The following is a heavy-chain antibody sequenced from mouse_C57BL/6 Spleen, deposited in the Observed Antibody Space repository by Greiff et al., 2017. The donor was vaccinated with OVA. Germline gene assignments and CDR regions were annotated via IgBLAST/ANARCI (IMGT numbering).Heavy chain of an antibody. CDR2: IDPEDGET. J-gene: IGHJ4*01. CDR3: ARWLLRDYAMDY. CDR1: GFNIKDYY. Sequence: EVQLQQSGAELVKPGASVKLSCTASGFNIKDYYMHWVKQRTEQGLEWIGRIDPEDGETKYASKFQGKATITADTSSNTAYLQLSSLTSEDTAVYYCARWLLRDYAMDYWGQGTSVTVSS. V-gene: IGHV14-2*01. D-gene: IGHD2-3*01.